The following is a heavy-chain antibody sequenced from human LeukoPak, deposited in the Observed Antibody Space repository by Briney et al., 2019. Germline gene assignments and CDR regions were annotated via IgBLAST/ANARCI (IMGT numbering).Heavy chain of an antibody. Sequence: SETLSLTCAVYGGSISSYYWSWIRQPPGKGLEWIGYIYYSGSTNYNPSLKSRVTISVDTSKNQFSLKLSSVTAADTAVYYCAGVTPTYFDYWGQGTLVTVSS. CDR1: GGSISSYY. J-gene: IGHJ4*02. D-gene: IGHD4-23*01. CDR3: AGVTPTYFDY. CDR2: IYYSGST. V-gene: IGHV4-59*01.